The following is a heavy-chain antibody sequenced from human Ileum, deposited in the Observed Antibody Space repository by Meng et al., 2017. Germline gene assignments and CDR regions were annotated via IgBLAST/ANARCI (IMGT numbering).Heavy chain of an antibody. CDR2: VHNNGVT. V-gene: IGHV4-61*01. J-gene: IGHJ4*02. Sequence: QVLLPESVSGLVRPSEPWSLASSVPAASVCSSCCYWCWSRQSGGEVVELSGYVHNNGVTNYNHSFRSRITTSIDTSKNQFSLKLSCVTAADTAVYYCMRESSWSDCCYFDDWGQGTLVTVSS. D-gene: IGHD1-26*01. CDR3: MRESSWSDCCYFDD. CDR1: AASVCSSCCY.